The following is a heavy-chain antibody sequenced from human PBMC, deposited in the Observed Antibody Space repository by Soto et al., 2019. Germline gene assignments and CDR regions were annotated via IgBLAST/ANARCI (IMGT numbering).Heavy chain of an antibody. J-gene: IGHJ6*03. V-gene: IGHV3-21*01. Sequence: EVQLVESGGGLVKPGGSLRLSCAASGFTFSSYSMNWVRQAPWKGLEWVSSISSSSSYIYYADSVKGRFTISRDNAKNSLYLQMNSLRAEDTAVYYCARDRGSGYYYYMDVWGKGTTVTVSS. CDR2: ISSSSSYI. CDR1: GFTFSSYS. CDR3: ARDRGSGYYYYMDV.